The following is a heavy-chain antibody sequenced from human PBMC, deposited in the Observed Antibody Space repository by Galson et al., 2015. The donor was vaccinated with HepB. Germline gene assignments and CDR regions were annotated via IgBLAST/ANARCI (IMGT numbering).Heavy chain of an antibody. CDR2: ISSSSDYI. CDR1: GFTFSSYS. CDR3: ARAPDHDFWSGYYYYYMDV. V-gene: IGHV3-21*01. Sequence: SLRLSCAASGFTFSSYSMNWVRQAPGKGPEWVSSISSSSDYIYYADSVKGRFTISRDNAKNSLYTQMNRLRAEETAVYYCARAPDHDFWSGYYYYYMDVWGKGTTVTVS. J-gene: IGHJ6*03. D-gene: IGHD3-3*01.